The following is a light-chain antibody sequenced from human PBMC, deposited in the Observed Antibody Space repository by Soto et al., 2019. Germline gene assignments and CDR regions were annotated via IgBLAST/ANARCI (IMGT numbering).Light chain of an antibody. V-gene: IGLV2-14*01. CDR1: SSDVGGYNY. J-gene: IGLJ2*01. Sequence: QSALTQPASVSGSPGQSITISCTGSSSDVGGYNYVSWYQQHPGKAPKLMIYEVTNWPSGVSNRFSGSKSGNTASLTISGLQAEDEAYYYCNSYTSSTTLVFGGGTKLTVL. CDR3: NSYTSSTTLV. CDR2: EVT.